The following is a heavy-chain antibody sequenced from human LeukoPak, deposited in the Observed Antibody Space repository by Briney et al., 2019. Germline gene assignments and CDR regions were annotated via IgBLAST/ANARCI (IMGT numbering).Heavy chain of an antibody. D-gene: IGHD7-27*01. V-gene: IGHV3-7*01. Sequence: WVANINQDGSKKYYVDTVKSRFAISRDNTKNSLHLQMSSLRAEDTAVYYCVRECVDWGQGYTWFNRWGQGTLATVSS. J-gene: IGHJ5*02. CDR2: INQDGSKK. CDR3: VRECVDWGQGYTWFNR.